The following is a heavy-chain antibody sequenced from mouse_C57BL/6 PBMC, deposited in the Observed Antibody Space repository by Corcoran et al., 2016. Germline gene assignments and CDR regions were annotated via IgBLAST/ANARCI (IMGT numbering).Heavy chain of an antibody. CDR2: INPYNGGT. J-gene: IGHJ1*03. CDR3: ARSIYYGSSFYWYFDV. V-gene: IGHV1-19*01. Sequence: EVQLQQSGPVLVKPGASVKMSCKASGYTFTDYYMNWVKQSHGKSLGWIGVINPYNGGTSYNQKFKGKATLTVDKSSSTAYMELNSLTSEDSAVYYCARSIYYGSSFYWYFDVWGTGTTVTVSS. D-gene: IGHD1-1*01. CDR1: GYTFTDYY.